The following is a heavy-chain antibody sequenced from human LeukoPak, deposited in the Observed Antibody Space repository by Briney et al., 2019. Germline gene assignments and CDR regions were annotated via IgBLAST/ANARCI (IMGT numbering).Heavy chain of an antibody. J-gene: IGHJ4*02. CDR3: ARGALYSSGWLAGY. V-gene: IGHV4-30-4*01. CDR1: GGSISSGDYY. D-gene: IGHD6-19*01. Sequence: SETLSLTCTVSGGSISSGDYYWSWIRQSPGKGLEWIGYIYYSGSTYYNPSLKSRVTLSIDTSKNHFSLKLSSVTAADTAVYYCARGALYSSGWLAGYWGREPWSPSPQ. CDR2: IYYSGST.